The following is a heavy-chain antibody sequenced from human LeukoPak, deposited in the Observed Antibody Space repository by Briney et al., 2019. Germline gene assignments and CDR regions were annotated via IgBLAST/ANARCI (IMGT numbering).Heavy chain of an antibody. CDR1: GGSFSGYY. CDR3: ARGYYYDSSPRG. J-gene: IGHJ1*01. V-gene: IGHV4-34*01. CDR2: INHSGST. Sequence: PSETLSLTCAVYGGSFSGYYWSWIRQPPGKGLEWIGEINHSGSTNYNPSLKSRVTISVDTSKNQFSLKLSSVTAADTAVYYCARGYYYDSSPRGWGQGTPVTVSS. D-gene: IGHD3-22*01.